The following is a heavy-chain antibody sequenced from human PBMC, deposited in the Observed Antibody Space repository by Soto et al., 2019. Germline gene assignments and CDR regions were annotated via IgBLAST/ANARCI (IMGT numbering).Heavy chain of an antibody. J-gene: IGHJ3*02. CDR3: ARAYDSNGNHAFDI. V-gene: IGHV4-4*07. CDR2: IYSSGST. D-gene: IGHD3-22*01. Sequence: PSETLSLTCTVSGGSISGYFWSWIRQPAGKGLDWIGCIYSSGSTNYNPSLNSRITMSVDTSKNQFSLKLSSVSAADTAVYYCARAYDSNGNHAFDIWGQGTLVTVSS. CDR1: GGSISGYF.